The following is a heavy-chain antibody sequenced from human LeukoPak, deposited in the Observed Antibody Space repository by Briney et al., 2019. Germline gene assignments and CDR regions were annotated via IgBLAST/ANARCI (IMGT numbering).Heavy chain of an antibody. CDR3: AKDGAARPRDFDY. J-gene: IGHJ4*02. CDR2: INPNSGGT. Sequence: ASVKVSCKASGYIFTDYYMHWVRQAPGQELGWMGRINPNSGGTNYAQKFQGRVTMTRDTSISTAYTELSSLRSEDTAVYYCAKDGAARPRDFDYWGQGTLVTVSS. D-gene: IGHD6-6*01. CDR1: GYIFTDYY. V-gene: IGHV1/OR15-1*02.